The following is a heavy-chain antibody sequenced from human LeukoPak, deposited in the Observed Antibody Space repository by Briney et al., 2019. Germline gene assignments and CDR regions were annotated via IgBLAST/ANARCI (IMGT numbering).Heavy chain of an antibody. CDR1: GFTFRSYA. CDR3: ARDFSETLGV. CDR2: IGGSGGTT. Sequence: HPGGSLRLSCAGSGFTFRSYAMSWVRQSPGKGLEWVSAIGGSGGTTYYADSVKGRFTISRDNAKNSLYLQMNSLRAEDTAVYYCARDFSETLGVWGQGTLVTVSS. D-gene: IGHD3-10*01. V-gene: IGHV3-23*01. J-gene: IGHJ4*02.